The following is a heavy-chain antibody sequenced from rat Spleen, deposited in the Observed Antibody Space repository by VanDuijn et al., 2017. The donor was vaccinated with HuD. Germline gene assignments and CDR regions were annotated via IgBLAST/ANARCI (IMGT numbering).Heavy chain of an antibody. CDR1: GFTFNNYW. CDR2: IANTGGDT. Sequence: EVQLVESGGGLVQPGGSLKLSCVASGFTFNNYWMTWIRQAPGRGLEWVASIANTGGDTYYPDSVKGRFTISRDDEESTLYLQMGSLRSEDTATYYCTTYSDYATSPFASWGRGALVTVSS. D-gene: IGHD1-6*01. J-gene: IGHJ3*01. V-gene: IGHV5-31*01. CDR3: TTYSDYATSPFAS.